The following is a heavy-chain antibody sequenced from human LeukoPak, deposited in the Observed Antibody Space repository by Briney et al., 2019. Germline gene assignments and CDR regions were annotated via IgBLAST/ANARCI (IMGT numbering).Heavy chain of an antibody. CDR3: ARQEDCSSTSCYKY. CDR1: GYRFTDYW. Sequence: GESLKISCKGSGYRFTDYWIAWVRQMPGKGLEWMGIIYPGDSDSRYSPSFQGQVTFSADKSISTAYLQWSSLKASDTAMYYCARQEDCSSTSCYKYWGQGTLVTVSS. CDR2: IYPGDSDS. J-gene: IGHJ4*02. V-gene: IGHV5-51*01. D-gene: IGHD2-2*02.